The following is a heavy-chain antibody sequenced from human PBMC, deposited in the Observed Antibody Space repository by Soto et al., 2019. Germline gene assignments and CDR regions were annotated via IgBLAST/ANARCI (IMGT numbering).Heavy chain of an antibody. D-gene: IGHD1-26*01. CDR2: ISYDGSNK. Sequence: GGSLRLSCAASGFTFSSYGMHWVRQAPGKGLEWVAVISYDGSNKYYADSVKGRFTISRDNSKNTLYLQMNSLRAEDTAVYYCAKDGSSDPYYYYGMDVWGQGTTVTVSS. CDR1: GFTFSSYG. V-gene: IGHV3-30*18. J-gene: IGHJ6*02. CDR3: AKDGSSDPYYYYGMDV.